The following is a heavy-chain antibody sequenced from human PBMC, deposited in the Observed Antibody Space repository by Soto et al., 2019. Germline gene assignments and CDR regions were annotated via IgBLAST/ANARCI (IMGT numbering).Heavy chain of an antibody. D-gene: IGHD2-15*01. CDR1: GYTFSNYA. CDR3: VRYRGLCSGESCYGDAVDM. CDR2: INGGNGNT. J-gene: IGHJ3*02. V-gene: IGHV1-3*01. Sequence: QVQLVQSGAEVKKPGASVKVSCNTSGYTFSNYAMHWRLQAPGQRLEWTGWINGGNGNTKYSQKFQDRVTITRDISASTGYMELSSLSSEDTAVYYCVRYRGLCSGESCYGDAVDMWGQGTMVTVSS.